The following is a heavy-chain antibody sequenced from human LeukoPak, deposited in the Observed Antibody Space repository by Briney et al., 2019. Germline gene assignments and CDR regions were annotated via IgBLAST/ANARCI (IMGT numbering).Heavy chain of an antibody. Sequence: GGSLRLSCAASGFTFSSYVMHWVRQAPGKGLEWVAIISYDGSNEYYADSVKGRFTISRDNSKNTLYLQMNSLRAADTAVCYCARDKGSSDLSSFDYWGQGTLVTVSS. CDR3: ARDKGSSDLSSFDY. D-gene: IGHD6-6*01. CDR2: ISYDGSNE. CDR1: GFTFSSYV. J-gene: IGHJ4*02. V-gene: IGHV3-30*04.